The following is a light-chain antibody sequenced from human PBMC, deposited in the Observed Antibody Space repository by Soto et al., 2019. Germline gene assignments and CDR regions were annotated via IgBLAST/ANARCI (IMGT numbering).Light chain of an antibody. V-gene: IGKV4-1*01. J-gene: IGKJ4*01. Sequence: DIVMTQSPDSLSVSLGERATINCKSSQNVLYNSNNKNYLAWYQQKPGQPPKLLMYWASTRESGVPDRFSGSGSGTDFTLTITSLQAEDVAVYYCQQYYSTPLTFGGGTKVEI. CDR2: WAS. CDR1: QNVLYNSNNKNY. CDR3: QQYYSTPLT.